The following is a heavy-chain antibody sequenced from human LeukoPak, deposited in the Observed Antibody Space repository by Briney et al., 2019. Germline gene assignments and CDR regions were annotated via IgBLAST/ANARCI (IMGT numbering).Heavy chain of an antibody. CDR1: GFTFSSYE. V-gene: IGHV3-48*03. J-gene: IGHJ6*03. CDR3: ARDQRGLSHRDDYYMDV. CDR2: ISSSGSTI. D-gene: IGHD1-14*01. Sequence: PGGSLRLSCAASGFTFSSYEMNWVRQAPGKGLEWVSYISSSGSTIYYADSVKGRFTISRDNAKNSLYLQMNSLRAEDTAVYYCARDQRGLSHRDDYYMDVWGKGTTVTVSS.